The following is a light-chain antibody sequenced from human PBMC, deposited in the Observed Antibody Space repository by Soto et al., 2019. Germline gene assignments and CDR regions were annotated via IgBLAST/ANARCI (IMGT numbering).Light chain of an antibody. CDR3: QSFDSSLSGWV. CDR1: SSNIGAGYD. V-gene: IGLV1-40*01. J-gene: IGLJ3*02. CDR2: SNN. Sequence: QAVVTQPPSVSGAPGQSFTLSCPGSSSNIGAGYDVHWYQQLPGTAPKLLIYSNNNRPSGVPDRFSGSKSGTSASLAITGLQAEDAADYYCQSFDSSLSGWVFGGGTKLTVL.